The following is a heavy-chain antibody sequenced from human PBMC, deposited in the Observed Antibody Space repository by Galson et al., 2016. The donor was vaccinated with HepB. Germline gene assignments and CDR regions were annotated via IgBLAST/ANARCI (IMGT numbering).Heavy chain of an antibody. D-gene: IGHD7-27*01. Sequence: SLRLSCAASGFSFSLYAMHWVRQAPGKGLEWVSIISYHGTNKYYADSLKGRFTISRDNAKNSLYLEMTSLRPEDTAIYYCARDYGYWGSMYYFDYWGQGTLVTVPS. J-gene: IGHJ4*02. CDR2: ISYHGTNK. CDR3: ARDYGYWGSMYYFDY. CDR1: GFSFSLYA. V-gene: IGHV3-30-3*01.